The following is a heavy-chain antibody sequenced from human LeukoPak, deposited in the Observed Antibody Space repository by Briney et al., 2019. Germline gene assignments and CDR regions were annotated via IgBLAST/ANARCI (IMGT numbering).Heavy chain of an antibody. Sequence: GGSLRLSCAASGFTFDDYAMHWVRQAPGKGLEWVSGISWNSGSIGYADSVKGRFTISRDNAKNSLYLQMNSLRAEDTALYYCAKDIGTGGTGWYFDLWGRGTLVTVXS. CDR2: ISWNSGSI. CDR3: AKDIGTGGTGWYFDL. CDR1: GFTFDDYA. D-gene: IGHD6-13*01. J-gene: IGHJ2*01. V-gene: IGHV3-9*01.